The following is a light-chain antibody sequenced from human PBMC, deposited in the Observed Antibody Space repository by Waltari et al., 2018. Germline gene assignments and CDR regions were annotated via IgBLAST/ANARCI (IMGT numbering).Light chain of an antibody. J-gene: IGLJ2*01. CDR3: CSYAGSSTFT. CDR2: EVN. Sequence: CYQQHRSEAPKLMIYEVNKRPSVVSNRFSGSKSGNTASLTIAGLQAEDEAYYYCCSYAGSSTFTFGGGTKLTVL. V-gene: IGLV2-23*02.